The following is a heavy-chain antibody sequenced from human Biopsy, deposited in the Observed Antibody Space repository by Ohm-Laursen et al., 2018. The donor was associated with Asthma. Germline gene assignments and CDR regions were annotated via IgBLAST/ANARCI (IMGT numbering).Heavy chain of an antibody. Sequence: SLRLSCAASGFDLRDYTMNWVRQAPGKGLEWVASISSLSRYIYHATSLRGRLTISRDNAKRSLYLQMDSLRGDDTAVYYCSRDFTIGSGSPFHFWGRGTLVTASS. V-gene: IGHV3-21*01. CDR1: GFDLRDYT. CDR3: SRDFTIGSGSPFHF. D-gene: IGHD3-10*01. CDR2: ISSLSRYI. J-gene: IGHJ4*02.